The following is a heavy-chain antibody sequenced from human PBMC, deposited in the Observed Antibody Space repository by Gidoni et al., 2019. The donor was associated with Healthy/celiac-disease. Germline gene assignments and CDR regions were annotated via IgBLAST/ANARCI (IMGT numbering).Heavy chain of an antibody. J-gene: IGHJ4*02. CDR1: GGSFSGYY. CDR2: INHSGST. CDR3: ARVGAPDDTAMVTFDY. Sequence: QVQLQQWGAGLLKPSETLSLTCAVYGGSFSGYYWSWIRQPPGKGLEWIGEINHSGSTNYNPSLKSRVTISVDTSKNQFSLKLSSVTAADTAVYYCARVGAPDDTAMVTFDYWGQGTLVTVSS. V-gene: IGHV4-34*01. D-gene: IGHD5-18*01.